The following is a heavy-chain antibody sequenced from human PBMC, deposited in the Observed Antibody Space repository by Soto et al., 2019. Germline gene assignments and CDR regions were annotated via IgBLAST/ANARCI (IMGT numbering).Heavy chain of an antibody. CDR1: GDSISSGAYS. CDR3: ARHNYGSGSTYFDY. V-gene: IGHV4-61*08. J-gene: IGHJ4*02. Sequence: KPSETLSLTCAVSGDSISSGAYSWSWIRQPPGKGLEWIGYIYYSGSTNYNPSLKSRVTISVDTSKNQFSLKLNSMTAADTAVYYCARHNYGSGSTYFDYWGQGTLVTVSS. D-gene: IGHD3-10*01. CDR2: IYYSGST.